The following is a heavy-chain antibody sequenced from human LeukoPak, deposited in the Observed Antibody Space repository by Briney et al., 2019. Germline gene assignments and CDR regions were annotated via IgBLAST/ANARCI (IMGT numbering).Heavy chain of an antibody. CDR1: GGSISTTNW. CDR2: IYHSGST. Sequence: SETLSLTCGVSGGSISTTNWWTWVRQPPGKGLEWIGEIYHSGSTNYNPSLKSRVTISVDKSKNQFSLKLSSVTAADTAVYYCARGVVATYSRSGWYFDYWGQGTLVTVSS. D-gene: IGHD6-19*01. CDR3: ARGVVATYSRSGWYFDY. V-gene: IGHV4-4*02. J-gene: IGHJ4*02.